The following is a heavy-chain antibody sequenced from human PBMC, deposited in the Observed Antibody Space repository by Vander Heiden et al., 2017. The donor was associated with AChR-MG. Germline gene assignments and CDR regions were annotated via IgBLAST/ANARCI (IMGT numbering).Heavy chain of an antibody. Sequence: EVQLVESGGGLVKPGGSLRLSCAGYGFTLSYYSLNWVRQAPGKGLEWVSSISSSGSYIYYADSVKCRFTISRDSANNSLYLQMDSLRVEDTAVYYCARDPWGNFDSWGQGTLVTVSS. D-gene: IGHD3-16*01. J-gene: IGHJ4*02. V-gene: IGHV3-21*01. CDR1: GFTLSYYS. CDR3: ARDPWGNFDS. CDR2: ISSSGSYI.